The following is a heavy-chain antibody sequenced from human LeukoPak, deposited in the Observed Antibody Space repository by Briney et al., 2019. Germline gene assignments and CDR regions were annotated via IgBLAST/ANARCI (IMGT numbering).Heavy chain of an antibody. CDR3: AKGPGDSTY. CDR2: ISYDGSNK. V-gene: IGHV3-30*18. J-gene: IGHJ4*02. CDR1: GFTFSSYG. D-gene: IGHD4-17*01. Sequence: GGSLRLSCAASGFTFSSYGMHWVRQAPGKGLEWGAVISYDGSNKYYADSVKGRFTISRDNSKNTLYLQMNSLRAEDTAVYYCAKGPGDSTYWGQGTLVTVSS.